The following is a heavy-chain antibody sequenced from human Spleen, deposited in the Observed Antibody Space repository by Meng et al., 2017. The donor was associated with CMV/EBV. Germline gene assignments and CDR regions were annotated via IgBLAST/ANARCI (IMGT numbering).Heavy chain of an antibody. J-gene: IGHJ6*02. Sequence: SVKVSCKASGYNFTGYYMHWVRQAPGQGLEWMGGIIPIFGTANYAQKFQGRVTITTDESTSTAYMELSSLRSEDTAVYYCASKHDYGDNWGYGMDVWGQGTTVTVSS. V-gene: IGHV1-69*05. D-gene: IGHD4/OR15-4a*01. CDR2: IIPIFGTA. CDR3: ASKHDYGDNWGYGMDV. CDR1: GYNFTGYY.